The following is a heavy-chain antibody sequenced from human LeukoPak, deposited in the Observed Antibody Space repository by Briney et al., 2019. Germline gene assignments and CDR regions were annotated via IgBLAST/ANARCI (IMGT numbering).Heavy chain of an antibody. V-gene: IGHV1-18*01. CDR2: ISAYNGNT. J-gene: IGHJ6*03. CDR3: ARDGGLYCSGGSCYSSYYYYMDV. D-gene: IGHD2-15*01. Sequence: ASVKVSCKTSGYTFTSYGISWVRQAPGQGLEWMGWISAYNGNTNYAQKLQGRVTMTTDTSTSTAYMELRSLRSDDTAVYYCARDGGLYCSGGSCYSSYYYYMDVWGKGTTVTVSS. CDR1: GYTFTSYG.